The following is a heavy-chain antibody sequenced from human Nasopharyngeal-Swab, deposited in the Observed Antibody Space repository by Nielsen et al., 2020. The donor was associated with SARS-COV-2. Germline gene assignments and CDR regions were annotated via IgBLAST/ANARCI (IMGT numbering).Heavy chain of an antibody. Sequence: ASVKVSCKASGYTFTSYGISWVRQAPGQGLEWMGWISAYNGNTNYAQKLQGRVTMTTDTSTSTAYMELRSLRSDDTAVYYWARGGGGGLGYCTNGVCPDKYYFDYWGQGTLVTVSS. D-gene: IGHD2-8*01. V-gene: IGHV1-18*01. CDR1: GYTFTSYG. J-gene: IGHJ4*02. CDR3: ARGGGGGLGYCTNGVCPDKYYFDY. CDR2: ISAYNGNT.